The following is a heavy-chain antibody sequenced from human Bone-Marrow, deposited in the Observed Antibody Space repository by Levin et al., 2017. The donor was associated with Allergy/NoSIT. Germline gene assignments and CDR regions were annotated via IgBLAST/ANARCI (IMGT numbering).Heavy chain of an antibody. D-gene: IGHD2-15*01. J-gene: IGHJ2*01. CDR1: GFSFSDYE. V-gene: IGHV3-48*03. CDR3: ARDKRSGGVTPDWYFDL. CDR2: ISSSGSTK. Sequence: PAGGSLRLSCAASGFSFSDYEMNWVRQAPGKGLEWISYISSSGSTKYYADSVKGRFTISTKNSLYLQMNSLRADDTAIYYCARDKRSGGVTPDWYFDLWGRGTLVIVSS.